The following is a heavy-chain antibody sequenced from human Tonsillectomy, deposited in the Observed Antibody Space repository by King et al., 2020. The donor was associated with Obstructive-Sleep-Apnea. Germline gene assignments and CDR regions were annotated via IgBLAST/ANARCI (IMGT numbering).Heavy chain of an antibody. CDR1: GFTFTSSS. Sequence: VQLVESGGGVVQPGRSLRLSCAASGFTFTSSSLHWVRQAPGKGLEWVALISYDGSYKYYADSVKGRFPISRDNSKNTLYLQMNSLRAEDTAVYYCARGTGDYQSYYYGMDVWGQGTTVTVSS. CDR2: ISYDGSYK. J-gene: IGHJ6*02. CDR3: ARGTGDYQSYYYGMDV. V-gene: IGHV3-30*04. D-gene: IGHD4-17*01.